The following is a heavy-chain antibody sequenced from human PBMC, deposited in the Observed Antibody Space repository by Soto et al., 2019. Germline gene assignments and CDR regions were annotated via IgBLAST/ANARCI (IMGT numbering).Heavy chain of an antibody. J-gene: IGHJ3*02. D-gene: IGHD1-1*01. Sequence: QMQLVQSGAEVKKPGASVEVSCTASGYTFTNYYVHWVRQAPGEGLEWMGMINPTGDSTTYAQKFQGRVTMTRDTSTSTVYMELSTLRSEDTAVYYCASPNWAGQDAFDIWGQGTMVTVSS. CDR1: GYTFTNYY. V-gene: IGHV1-46*01. CDR2: INPTGDST. CDR3: ASPNWAGQDAFDI.